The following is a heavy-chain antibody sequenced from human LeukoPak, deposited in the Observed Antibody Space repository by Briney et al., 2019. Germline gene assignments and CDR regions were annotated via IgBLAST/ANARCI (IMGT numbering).Heavy chain of an antibody. CDR2: IHPSGTL. CDR3: ARGVPVVVVAARGNYFDY. D-gene: IGHD2-15*01. V-gene: IGHV4-39*07. CDR1: GASFSSGDQY. Sequence: SETLSLTCTVSGASFSSGDQYWNWIRQSPGKGLEWIGSIHPSGTLYNNPSLESRVTISVDTSKNQFSLKLSSVTAADTAVYYCARGVPVVVVAARGNYFDYWGQGTLVTVSS. J-gene: IGHJ4*02.